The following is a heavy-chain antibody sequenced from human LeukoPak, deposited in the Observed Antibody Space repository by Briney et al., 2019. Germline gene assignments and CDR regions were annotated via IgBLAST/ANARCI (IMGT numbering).Heavy chain of an antibody. Sequence: PGGSLRLSCAASGFTFSSYGMHWVCQAPGKGLEWVAVISYDGSNKYYADSVKGRFTISRDNSKNTLYLQMNSLRAEDTAVYYCRVYGGYGRFSSWFDPWGQGTLVTVSS. CDR1: GFTFSSYG. CDR3: RVYGGYGRFSSWFDP. D-gene: IGHD5-12*01. CDR2: ISYDGSNK. V-gene: IGHV3-30*03. J-gene: IGHJ5*02.